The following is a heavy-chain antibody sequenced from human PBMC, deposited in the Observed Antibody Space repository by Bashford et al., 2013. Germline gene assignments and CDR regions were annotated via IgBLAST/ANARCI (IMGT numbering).Heavy chain of an antibody. CDR1: GYTFTSYY. V-gene: IGHV1-46*01. J-gene: IGHJ4*02. D-gene: IGHD2/OR15-2a*01. CDR2: INPSGGST. CDR3: ARGRQNREYAIDLADY. Sequence: ASVKVSCKASGYTFTSYYMHWVRQAPGQGLEWMGIINPSGGSTSYAQKFQGRVTMTRDTSTSTVYMELSSLRSEDTAVYYCARGRQNREYAIDLADYWGQGTLVTVSS.